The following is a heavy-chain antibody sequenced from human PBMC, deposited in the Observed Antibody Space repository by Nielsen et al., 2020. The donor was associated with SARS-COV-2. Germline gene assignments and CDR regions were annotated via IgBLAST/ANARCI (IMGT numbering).Heavy chain of an antibody. CDR3: AEDAGSHYYYGMDV. D-gene: IGHD1-1*01. CDR1: GFTFSSTY. CDR2: INPSGSGT. J-gene: IGHJ6*02. Sequence: GESLKISCSASGFTFSSTYMDWVRQAPGQGLVWVSRINPSGSGTAYADSVKGRFTISRDNSKNTLYLQMNSLRAEDTAVYYCAEDAGSHYYYGMDVWGQGTTVTVSS. V-gene: IGHV3-74*01.